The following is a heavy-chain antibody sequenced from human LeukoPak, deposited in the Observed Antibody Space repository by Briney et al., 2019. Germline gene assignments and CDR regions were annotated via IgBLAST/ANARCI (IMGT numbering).Heavy chain of an antibody. CDR1: GGSISSSSYY. CDR2: IYYSAST. Sequence: SETLSLTCTVSGGSISSSSYYWGWIRQPPGKGLEWIVSIYYSASTYYNPSLKRRVTICVDTSKNQFSLKLSSVTAADAAVYYCARHHVSPEEVATTLTFDYWGQGTPVTVSS. V-gene: IGHV4-39*01. J-gene: IGHJ4*02. D-gene: IGHD5-12*01. CDR3: ARHHVSPEEVATTLTFDY.